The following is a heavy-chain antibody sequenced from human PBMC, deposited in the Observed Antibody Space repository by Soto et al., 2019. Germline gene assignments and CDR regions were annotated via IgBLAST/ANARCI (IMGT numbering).Heavy chain of an antibody. J-gene: IGHJ6*02. Sequence: ASVKVSCKASGCTFTSYGISWVRPAPGPGLEWMGWISAYNGNTNYAQKLQGRVTMTTDTSTSTAYMELRSLRSDDTAVYYCARAPRFGAQDYYGMDVWGQGTTVTVSS. D-gene: IGHD3-3*01. CDR3: ARAPRFGAQDYYGMDV. V-gene: IGHV1-18*04. CDR2: ISAYNGNT. CDR1: GCTFTSYG.